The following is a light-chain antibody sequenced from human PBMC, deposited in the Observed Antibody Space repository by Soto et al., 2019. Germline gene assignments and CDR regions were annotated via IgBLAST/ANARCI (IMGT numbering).Light chain of an antibody. J-gene: IGKJ3*01. V-gene: IGKV1-27*01. CDR2: AAS. Sequence: DIQMTQSPSSLSASVGDRVTITCRASQGISNYLAWYHQKPGKVPKVLIYAASTLQSGVPSRFSGRGSGTDFTLTISSRQPEDVATYSFHKYNSAPLTFGPGTKVD. CDR3: HKYNSAPLT. CDR1: QGISNY.